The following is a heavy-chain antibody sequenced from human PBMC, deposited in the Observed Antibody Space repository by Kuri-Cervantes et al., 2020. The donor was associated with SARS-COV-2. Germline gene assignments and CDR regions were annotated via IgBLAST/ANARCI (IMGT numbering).Heavy chain of an antibody. Sequence: ASVKVSCKASGYTFTGYYMHWVRQAPGQGLEWMGWINPNSGGTNYAQKFQGRVTMTTDTSTSTAYMELRSLRSDDTAVYYCARYFGFGEFSDYFDYWGQGTLVTVSS. CDR2: INPNSGGT. CDR1: GYTFTGYY. V-gene: IGHV1-2*02. J-gene: IGHJ4*02. D-gene: IGHD3-10*01. CDR3: ARYFGFGEFSDYFDY.